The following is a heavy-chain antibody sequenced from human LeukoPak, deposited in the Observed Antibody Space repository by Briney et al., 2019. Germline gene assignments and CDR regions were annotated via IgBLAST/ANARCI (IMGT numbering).Heavy chain of an antibody. J-gene: IGHJ4*02. V-gene: IGHV1-2*02. CDR1: GYTFTGYY. Sequence: ASVKVSCKASGYTFTGYYMHWVRQAPGQGLEWMGWINPNSGGTNYAQKFQGRVTMTRDTSISTAYMELSSLRSEDTAVYYCARLSHSPYAGFDYWGQGTLVTVSS. CDR3: ARLSHSPYAGFDY. D-gene: IGHD6-13*01. CDR2: INPNSGGT.